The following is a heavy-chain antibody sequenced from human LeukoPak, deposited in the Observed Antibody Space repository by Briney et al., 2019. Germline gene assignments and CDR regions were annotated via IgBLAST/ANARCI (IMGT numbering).Heavy chain of an antibody. CDR2: ISGSGGST. V-gene: IGHV3-23*01. CDR1: GFTFSSYA. CDR3: ARDLKGYSSSWYVSNYYGMDV. D-gene: IGHD6-13*01. J-gene: IGHJ6*02. Sequence: GGSLRLSCAASGFTFSSYAMSWVRQAPGKGLEWVSAISGSGGSTYYADSVKGRFTISRDNSKNTLYLQMNSLRAEDTAVYYCARDLKGYSSSWYVSNYYGMDVWGQGTTVTVSS.